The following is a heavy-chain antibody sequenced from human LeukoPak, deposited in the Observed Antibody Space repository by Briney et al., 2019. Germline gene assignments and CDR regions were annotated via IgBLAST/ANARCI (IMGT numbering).Heavy chain of an antibody. CDR3: ARAGGMVRGVIPYYYYMDV. Sequence: GGSLRLSCSASGFTFSSYAMSWVRQAPGKGLEWVSGISPSGDITYYADSVKGRFTISRDNSKNTLYLQMNSLRAEDTAVYYCARAGGMVRGVIPYYYYMDVWGKGTTVTISS. CDR2: ISPSGDIT. D-gene: IGHD3-10*01. CDR1: GFTFSSYA. V-gene: IGHV3-23*01. J-gene: IGHJ6*03.